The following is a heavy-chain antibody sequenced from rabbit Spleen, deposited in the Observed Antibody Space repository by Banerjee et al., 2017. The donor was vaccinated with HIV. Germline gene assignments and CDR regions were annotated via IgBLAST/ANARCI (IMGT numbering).Heavy chain of an antibody. CDR1: TVSFSGSSY. CDR2: IESGSSGFT. J-gene: IGHJ6*01. Sequence: QEQLVESGGGLVKPGASLTLTCMASTVSFSGSSYMCWVRQAPGKGLEWIACIESGSSGFTYFASWAKGRFTISKTSSTTVILHLTSLTAADTATYFCARDTSSSFSSYGMDLWGQGTLVTVS. V-gene: IGHV1S45*01. CDR3: ARDTSSSFSSYGMDL. D-gene: IGHD1-1*01.